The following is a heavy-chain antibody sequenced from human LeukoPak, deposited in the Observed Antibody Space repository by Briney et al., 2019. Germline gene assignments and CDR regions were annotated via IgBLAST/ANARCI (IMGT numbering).Heavy chain of an antibody. J-gene: IGHJ4*02. CDR3: ARSSEIAAAFDY. V-gene: IGHV3-64*01. Sequence: GGSLRLSCAASGFTFSSYAMHWVRQAPGKGLEYVSAISSDGGSTYYANSVKGRFTISRDNAKNTLYLQMSSLRAEDMAVYYCARSSEIAAAFDYWGQGTLVTVSS. CDR1: GFTFSSYA. CDR2: ISSDGGST. D-gene: IGHD6-13*01.